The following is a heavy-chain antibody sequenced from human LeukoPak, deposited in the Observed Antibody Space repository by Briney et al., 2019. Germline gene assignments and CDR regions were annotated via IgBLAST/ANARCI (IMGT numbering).Heavy chain of an antibody. J-gene: IGHJ4*01. D-gene: IGHD3-10*01. CDR1: GFTFSSYA. V-gene: IGHV3-23*01. CDR2: ISGSGGST. Sequence: QTGGSQRLSCAASGFTFSSYAMSWVGQAPRKGLEWVSAISGSGGSTYYADSVKGRFTLSRDNSKNTLYLQMNSLGAEDTAVYYCASTMVRGVPPWDYFDYWGHGTLVSVSS. CDR3: ASTMVRGVPPWDYFDY.